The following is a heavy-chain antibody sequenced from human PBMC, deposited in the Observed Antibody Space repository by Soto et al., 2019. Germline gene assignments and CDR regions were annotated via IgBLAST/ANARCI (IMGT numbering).Heavy chain of an antibody. V-gene: IGHV3-53*01. D-gene: IGHD3-9*01. CDR2: IYSGGST. J-gene: IGHJ6*02. Sequence: PGGSLRLSCAASGFTVSSNYMSWVRQAPGKGLEWVSVIYSGGSTYYADSVKGRFTISRDNSKNTLYLQMSSLRAEDTAVYYCARMISNSRYDILTGYFVPGYYYGMDVWGQGTTVTVSS. CDR3: ARMISNSRYDILTGYFVPGYYYGMDV. CDR1: GFTVSSNY.